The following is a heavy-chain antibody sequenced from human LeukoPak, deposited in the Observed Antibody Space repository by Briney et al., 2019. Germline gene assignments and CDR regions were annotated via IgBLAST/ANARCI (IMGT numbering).Heavy chain of an antibody. J-gene: IGHJ6*02. Sequence: GGSLRLSCAASGFTFSSYWMSWVRQAPGKGLEWVANIKQDGSEKYYVDSVKGRFTISRDNAKNSRYLQMNSLRAEDTAVYYCAKAHCSSTSCYPKYYYYYGMDVWGQGTTVTVSS. D-gene: IGHD2-2*01. V-gene: IGHV3-7*01. CDR2: IKQDGSEK. CDR3: AKAHCSSTSCYPKYYYYYGMDV. CDR1: GFTFSSYW.